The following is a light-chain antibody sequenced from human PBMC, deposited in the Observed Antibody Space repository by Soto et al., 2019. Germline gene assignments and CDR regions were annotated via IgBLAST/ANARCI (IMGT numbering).Light chain of an antibody. CDR3: QQYNNWPRT. CDR2: GAS. J-gene: IGKJ3*01. CDR1: QSVSSN. Sequence: EIVMTQSPATLSVSPGERATLSCRASQSVSSNLAWYQQKPGQAPRLLIYGASTRDTGIPARFSGSGSGTEFTLNISSLQSEDFAVYYCQQYNNWPRTFGPGTKVDIK. V-gene: IGKV3-15*01.